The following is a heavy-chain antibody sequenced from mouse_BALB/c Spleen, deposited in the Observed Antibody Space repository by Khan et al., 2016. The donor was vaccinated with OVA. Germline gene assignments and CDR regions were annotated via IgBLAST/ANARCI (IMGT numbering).Heavy chain of an antibody. D-gene: IGHD2-1*01. CDR1: GYSITSGYI. CDR3: SSDGTYMDY. CDR2: IYHSGSI. Sequence: EVQLQESGPDLVKPSQSLSLTCTVTGYSITSGYIWNWIRKFPGNKLEWLGYIYHSGSINYNPYLKSRFSITREPSKNLFFLQLNCVTSEATAIIYSSSDGTYMDYWGQGTSVTVSS. J-gene: IGHJ4*01. V-gene: IGHV3-1*02.